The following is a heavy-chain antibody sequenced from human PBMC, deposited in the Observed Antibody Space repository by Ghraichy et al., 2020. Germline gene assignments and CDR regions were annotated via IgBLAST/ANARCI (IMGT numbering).Heavy chain of an antibody. CDR3: ARVDEKYYDFWSGYPDY. D-gene: IGHD3-3*01. V-gene: IGHV1-18*01. Sequence: ASVKVSCKASGYTFTSYGISWVRQAPGQGLEWMGWISAYNGNTNYAQKLQGRVTMTTDTSTSTAYMELRSLRSDDTAVYYCARVDEKYYDFWSGYPDYWGQGTLVTVSS. J-gene: IGHJ4*02. CDR2: ISAYNGNT. CDR1: GYTFTSYG.